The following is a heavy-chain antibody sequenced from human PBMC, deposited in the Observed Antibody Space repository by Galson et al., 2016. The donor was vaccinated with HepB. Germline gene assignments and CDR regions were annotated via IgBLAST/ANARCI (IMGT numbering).Heavy chain of an antibody. J-gene: IGHJ5*01. CDR2: IWYDGTSK. CDR3: AKVATPNRNYENWFDS. CDR1: GLTVSGDY. D-gene: IGHD4-11*01. V-gene: IGHV3-33*06. Sequence: SLRLSCAVSGLTVSGDYMSWVRQAPGKGLEWVAVIWYDGTSKYYVDSVKGRFTISRDNSKNTLNLQMNSLRAEDTAVYYCAKVATPNRNYENWFDSWGQGTLVTVSS.